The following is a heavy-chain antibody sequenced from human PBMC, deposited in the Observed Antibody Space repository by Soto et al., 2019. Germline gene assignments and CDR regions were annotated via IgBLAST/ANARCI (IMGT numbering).Heavy chain of an antibody. V-gene: IGHV4-4*02. CDR2: IYHSGST. Sequence: QVQLQEWGPGLVKPSGTLSLTCAVSGGSISSSNWWTWVRQPPGKGLEWIGEIYHSGSTTYNPSLKSRVTRTVDKTKNQFSMKVTSVTAADTAVYYCAILLRSTYGMDVWGNWTTVTVTS. CDR3: AILLRSTYGMDV. CDR1: GGSISSSNW. D-gene: IGHD3-3*01. J-gene: IGHJ6*04.